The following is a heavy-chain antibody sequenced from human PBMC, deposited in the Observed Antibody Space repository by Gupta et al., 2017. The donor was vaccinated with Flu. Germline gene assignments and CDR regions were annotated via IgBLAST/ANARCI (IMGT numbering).Heavy chain of an antibody. J-gene: IGHJ4*02. V-gene: IGHV1-69*06. CDR3: ARDTTYCTSTTGVRQIYFDY. Sequence: QVQLVQSGAEVKKPGSSVKVSCRTSRDTFSSYSIHWVRQAPGQGLEWLGGIIPILSSTNYAQKFEGRVTITADKSTSTAYMELSSLRSEDTAIYYCARDTTYCTSTTGVRQIYFDYWGQGALVTVSS. CDR1: RDTFSSYS. CDR2: IIPILSST. D-gene: IGHD2-2*01.